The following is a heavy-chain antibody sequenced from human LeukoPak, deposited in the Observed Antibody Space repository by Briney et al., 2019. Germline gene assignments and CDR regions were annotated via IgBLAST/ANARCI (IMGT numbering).Heavy chain of an antibody. Sequence: SETLSLTCTVSGGSISSYHWSWVRQPPGKGLDWIGYILTSGSTNYNPSLKSRLTISVDTSKNQFTLKVNSVTAADTAVYYCARHEWSMCGGDCSFFDYWGQGTLVTVSS. CDR2: ILTSGST. CDR3: ARHEWSMCGGDCSFFDY. J-gene: IGHJ4*02. D-gene: IGHD2-21*02. V-gene: IGHV4-4*09. CDR1: GGSISSYH.